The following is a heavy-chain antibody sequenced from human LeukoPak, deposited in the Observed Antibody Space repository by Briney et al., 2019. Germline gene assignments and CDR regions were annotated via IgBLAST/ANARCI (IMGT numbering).Heavy chain of an antibody. J-gene: IGHJ4*02. CDR3: ARDGLHTAHFDY. D-gene: IGHD5-18*01. CDR1: GLTFSSCT. Sequence: GGSLRLSCAASGLTFSSCTMNWVRQAPGKGLEWVSTVSDSFNKHYSDSVKGRFTISRDNAGNSLYLQMNSLRDEDTAVYYCARDGLHTAHFDYWGQGTLVTVSS. V-gene: IGHV3-48*02. CDR2: VSDSFNK.